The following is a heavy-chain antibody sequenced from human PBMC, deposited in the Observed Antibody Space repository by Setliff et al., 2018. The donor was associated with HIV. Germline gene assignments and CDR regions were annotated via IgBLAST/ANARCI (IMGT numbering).Heavy chain of an antibody. V-gene: IGHV4-39*01. J-gene: IGHJ4*02. CDR3: ARHASRGGYNFDY. D-gene: IGHD5-12*01. CDR2: IYYSGST. Sequence: SETLSLTCTVSGGSISSSSYYWGWIRQPPGKGLEWIGSIYYSGSTYYNPSLKSRVTISVDTSKNQFSLKLSSVTAADTAVYYCARHASRGGYNFDYWGQGTLVTVSS. CDR1: GGSISSSSYY.